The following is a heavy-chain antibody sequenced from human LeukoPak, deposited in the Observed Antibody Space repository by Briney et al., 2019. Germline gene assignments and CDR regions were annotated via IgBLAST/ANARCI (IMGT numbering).Heavy chain of an antibody. CDR1: GGSISSSSYY. Sequence: PSETLSLTCTVSGGSISSSSYYWGWIRQPPGKGLEWIGSIYYSGSTCYNPSLKSRVTISVDTSKNQFSLKLSSVTAADTAVYYCAREGQPLKPSSSSPFDYWGQGTLVTVSS. CDR2: IYYSGST. J-gene: IGHJ4*02. D-gene: IGHD6-13*01. V-gene: IGHV4-39*07. CDR3: AREGQPLKPSSSSPFDY.